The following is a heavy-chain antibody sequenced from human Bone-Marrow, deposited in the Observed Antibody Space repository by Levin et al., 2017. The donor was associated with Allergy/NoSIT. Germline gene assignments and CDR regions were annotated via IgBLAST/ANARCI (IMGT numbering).Heavy chain of an antibody. D-gene: IGHD5-18*01. J-gene: IGHJ4*02. CDR2: INPSGGST. CDR1: GYTFTSYY. CDR3: ARDWDTAMATYYFDY. Sequence: GASVKVSCKASGYTFTSYYMHWVRQAPGQGLEWMGIINPSGGSTSYAQKFQGRVTMTRDTSTSTVYMELSSLRSEDTAVYYCARDWDTAMATYYFDYWGQGTLVTVSS. V-gene: IGHV1-46*01.